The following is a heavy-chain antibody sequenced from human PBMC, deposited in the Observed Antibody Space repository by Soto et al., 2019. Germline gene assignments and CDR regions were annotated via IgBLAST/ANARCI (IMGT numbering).Heavy chain of an antibody. CDR2: INHSGST. J-gene: IGHJ4*02. CDR1: GGSFSDYS. V-gene: IGHV4-34*01. CDR3: ARTPLV. Sequence: PSETLSLTCAVYGGSFSDYSWTWIRQPPGKGLEWIGEINHSGSTYYNPSLKSRVTISVDTSKNQFSLKLTSVTAADTAVYYCARTPLVWGQGTLVTVSS.